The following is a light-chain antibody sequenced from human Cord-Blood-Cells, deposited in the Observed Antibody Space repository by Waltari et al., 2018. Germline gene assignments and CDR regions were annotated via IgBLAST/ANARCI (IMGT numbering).Light chain of an antibody. CDR1: QSISSY. V-gene: IGKV1-39*01. J-gene: IGKJ3*01. Sequence: DIQMTQSPSSLSASVGVRVTITCRASQSISSYLNWDQQKPGNAPKLLIDAASSLQSGVPSRFSGSGSVTDFTLTISSLQPEDFATYYCQQSYSTLFTFGPGTKVDIK. CDR2: AAS. CDR3: QQSYSTLFT.